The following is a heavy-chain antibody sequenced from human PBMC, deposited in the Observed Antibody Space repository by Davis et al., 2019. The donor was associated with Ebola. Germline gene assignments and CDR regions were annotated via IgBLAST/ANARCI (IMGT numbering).Heavy chain of an antibody. V-gene: IGHV3-23*01. D-gene: IGHD6-13*01. CDR2: ISGSGGST. CDR3: ARDKGSWYYYYYGKDV. CDR1: GFTFSSYA. Sequence: GESLKISCAASGFTFSSYAMSWVRQAPGKGLEWDSAISGSGGSTYYADSVKGRFTISRDNSKNTLYLQMNSLRAEDTAVYYCARDKGSWYYYYYGKDVWGQGTTVTVSS. J-gene: IGHJ6*02.